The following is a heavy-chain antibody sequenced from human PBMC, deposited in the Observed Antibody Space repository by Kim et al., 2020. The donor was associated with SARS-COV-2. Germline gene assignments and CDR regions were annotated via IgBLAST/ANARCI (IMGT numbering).Heavy chain of an antibody. CDR2: IYYSGST. CDR1: GGSISSGGYY. CDR3: ARGLTRYYDSSGYGY. D-gene: IGHD3-22*01. J-gene: IGHJ4*02. Sequence: SETLSLTCTVSGGSISSGGYYWSWIRQHPGKGLEWIGYIYYSGSTYYNPSLKSRVTISVDTSKNQFSLKLSSVTAADTAVYYCARGLTRYYDSSGYGYWGQGTLVTVSS. V-gene: IGHV4-31*03.